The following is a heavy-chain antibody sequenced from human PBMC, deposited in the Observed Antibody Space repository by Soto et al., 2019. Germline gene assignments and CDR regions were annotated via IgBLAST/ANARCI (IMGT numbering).Heavy chain of an antibody. D-gene: IGHD6-19*01. CDR1: GYTFTGYY. CDR2: INPNSGGT. Sequence: ASVKVSCKASGYTFTGYYMHWVRQAPGQGLEWMGWINPNSGGTNYAQKFQGWVTMTRDTSISTAYMELSRLRSDDTAVYYCARTIAVAGTPPYYYGMDVWGQGTTVTVSS. CDR3: ARTIAVAGTPPYYYGMDV. V-gene: IGHV1-2*04. J-gene: IGHJ6*02.